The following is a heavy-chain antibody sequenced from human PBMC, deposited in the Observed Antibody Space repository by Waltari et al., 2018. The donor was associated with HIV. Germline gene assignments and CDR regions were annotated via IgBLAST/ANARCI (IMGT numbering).Heavy chain of an antibody. Sequence: QLLESGGGLVEPGGSLRLSCAASGFIFTDFAMDWVRQAPGKGREWVAGIRGGVETFYADSVKGRFTISRDNSKNTLYLQMNSLRADDAAVYYCVKDSGRAADVFDLWGQGTMVTVSS. CDR2: IRGGVET. J-gene: IGHJ3*01. D-gene: IGHD3-10*01. CDR3: VKDSGRAADVFDL. CDR1: GFIFTDFA. V-gene: IGHV3-23*01.